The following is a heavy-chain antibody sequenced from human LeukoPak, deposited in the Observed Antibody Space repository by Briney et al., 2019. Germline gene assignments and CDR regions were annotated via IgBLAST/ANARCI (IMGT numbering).Heavy chain of an antibody. CDR1: GYTFTGYY. CDR2: INPNSGGT. CDR3: ARTRDWFLFDAFDI. Sequence: ASVKVSCKASGYTFTGYYMHWVRQAPGQGLEWMGWINPNSGGTNYAQKFQGRVTMTRDTSISTTYMELSRLRSDDTAVYYCARTRDWFLFDAFDIWGQGTMVTVSS. V-gene: IGHV1-2*02. J-gene: IGHJ3*02. D-gene: IGHD3-9*01.